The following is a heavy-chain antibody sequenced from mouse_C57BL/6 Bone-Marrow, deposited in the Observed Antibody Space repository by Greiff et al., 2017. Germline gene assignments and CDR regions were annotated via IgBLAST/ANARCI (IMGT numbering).Heavy chain of an antibody. CDR3: ARKSDGYGDYAMDY. CDR1: GYTFTSYW. V-gene: IGHV1-64*01. D-gene: IGHD2-2*01. Sequence: QVQLQQPGAELVKPGASVKLSCKSSGYTFTSYWMHWVKQRPGQGLEWIGMIHPNSGSTNYNEKFKSKATLTVDKSSSTAYMQLSSLTSEDSAVYYCARKSDGYGDYAMDYWGQGTSVTVSS. CDR2: IHPNSGST. J-gene: IGHJ4*01.